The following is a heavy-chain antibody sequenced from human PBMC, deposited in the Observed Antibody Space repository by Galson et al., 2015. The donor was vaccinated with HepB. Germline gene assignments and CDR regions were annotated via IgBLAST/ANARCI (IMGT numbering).Heavy chain of an antibody. D-gene: IGHD1-26*01. Sequence: SLRLSCAASGFTFSTYVMTWVRQVPGKGLEWVSAISGSGTSTYYADSVKGRFTISRDSSKNTLYVQMNSLRDEDTAVYCCAKGLGASKFDAFDICGQGTMVTVSS. CDR2: ISGSGTST. CDR1: GFTFSTYV. J-gene: IGHJ3*02. V-gene: IGHV3-23*01. CDR3: AKGLGASKFDAFDI.